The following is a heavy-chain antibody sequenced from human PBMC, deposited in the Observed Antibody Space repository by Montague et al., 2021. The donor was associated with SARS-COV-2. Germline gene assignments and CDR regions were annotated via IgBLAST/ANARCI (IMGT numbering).Heavy chain of an antibody. CDR3: AHRRPLWGYFDY. V-gene: IGHV2-5*02. Sequence: PALVKPTQTLTLTCTFSGFSLSTSGVGVGWIRQPPGKALEWLALSYWXDDKRYSPSLKSRLTITKDTSKNQVVLTMTNMDPVDTATYYCAHRRPLWGYFDYWGQGTLVTVSS. D-gene: IGHD7-27*01. CDR1: GFSLSTSGVG. CDR2: SYWXDDK. J-gene: IGHJ4*02.